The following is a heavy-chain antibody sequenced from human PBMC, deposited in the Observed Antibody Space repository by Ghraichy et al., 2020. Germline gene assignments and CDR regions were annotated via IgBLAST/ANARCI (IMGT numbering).Heavy chain of an antibody. CDR2: IYYSGST. D-gene: IGHD6-19*01. CDR1: GGSISSYY. Sequence: SETLSLTCTVSGGSISSYYWSWIRQPPGKGLEWIGYIYYSGSTNYNPSLKSRVTISVDTSKNQFSLKLSSVTAADTAVYYCARDFAGQAVARGGFDIWGQGTMVTVSS. V-gene: IGHV4-59*01. J-gene: IGHJ3*02. CDR3: ARDFAGQAVARGGFDI.